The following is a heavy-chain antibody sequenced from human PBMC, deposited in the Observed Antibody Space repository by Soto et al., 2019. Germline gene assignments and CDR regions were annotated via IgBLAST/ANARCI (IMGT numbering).Heavy chain of an antibody. Sequence: PETLSLTCTVSAASISSVGYYWSWIRHHPAKGLEWIGYIYYSGSTNYNPSLKSRVTRSVDTSKNQFSLKLSSVTAADTAVYYCARRTEERITIFGVVIPYYYMDVWGKGTTVTVSS. CDR3: ARRTEERITIFGVVIPYYYMDV. CDR1: AASISSVGYY. V-gene: IGHV4-61*08. D-gene: IGHD3-3*01. CDR2: IYYSGST. J-gene: IGHJ6*03.